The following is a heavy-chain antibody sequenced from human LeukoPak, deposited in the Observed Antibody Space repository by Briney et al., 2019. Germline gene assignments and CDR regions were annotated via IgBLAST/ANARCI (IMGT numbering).Heavy chain of an antibody. Sequence: PGGSLRLSCAASGFTFSNSWMSWVRQAPGKGLEWVATIKPDGSAQYYVDSVKGRFTISRDNAKNSLFLQINSLRAEDTAVYYCAKDPYHDFWSGYSYWGQGTLVTVSS. CDR3: AKDPYHDFWSGYSY. V-gene: IGHV3-7*03. CDR1: GFTFSNSW. CDR2: IKPDGSAQ. D-gene: IGHD3-3*01. J-gene: IGHJ4*02.